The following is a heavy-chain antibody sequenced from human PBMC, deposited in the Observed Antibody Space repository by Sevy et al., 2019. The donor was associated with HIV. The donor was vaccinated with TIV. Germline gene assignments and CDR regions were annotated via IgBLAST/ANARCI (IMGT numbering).Heavy chain of an antibody. D-gene: IGHD4-17*01. CDR2: ISGSGGST. J-gene: IGHJ3*02. CDR3: ASRNGYGDEGGAFDI. V-gene: IGHV3-23*01. Sequence: GGSLRLSCAASGFTFSSYAMSWVRQAPGKGLEWVSAISGSGGSTYYADSVKGRFTISRDNSKNTLYLRMNSLRAEDTAVYYCASRNGYGDEGGAFDIWGQGTMVTVSS. CDR1: GFTFSSYA.